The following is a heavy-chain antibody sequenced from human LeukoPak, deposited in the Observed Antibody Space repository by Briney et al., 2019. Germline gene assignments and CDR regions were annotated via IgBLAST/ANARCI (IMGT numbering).Heavy chain of an antibody. CDR1: GFTFSSYA. Sequence: PGRSLRLSCAASGFTFSSYAMHWVRQAPGKGLKWVAVISYDGSNKYYADSVKGRFTISRDNSKNTLSLQMNSLRAEDTAVYYCAREVEAHDYWGQGTLLTVSS. CDR2: ISYDGSNK. V-gene: IGHV3-30-3*01. CDR3: AREVEAHDY. J-gene: IGHJ4*02. D-gene: IGHD2-15*01.